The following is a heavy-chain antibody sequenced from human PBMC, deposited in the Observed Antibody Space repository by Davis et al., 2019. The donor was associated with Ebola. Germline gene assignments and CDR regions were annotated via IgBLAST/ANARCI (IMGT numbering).Heavy chain of an antibody. D-gene: IGHD5-12*01. CDR2: FRSKANSYAT. J-gene: IGHJ4*02. CDR3: TTQGNIVATGHDY. Sequence: GESLKISCAASGFTFSCSSMHWVRQASGKGLEWVGHFRSKANSYATAYGASVKGRFTNSRDDSKNTAYLQMNSLKTEDTAVYYCTTQGNIVATGHDYWGQGTLVTVSS. CDR1: GFTFSCSS. V-gene: IGHV3-73*01.